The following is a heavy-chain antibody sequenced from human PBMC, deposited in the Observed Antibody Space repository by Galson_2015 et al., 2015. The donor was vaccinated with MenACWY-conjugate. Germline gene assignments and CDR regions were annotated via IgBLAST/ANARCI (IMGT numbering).Heavy chain of an antibody. D-gene: IGHD3-10*01. Sequence: SVKVSCKASGYTFTNYYIHWVRQAPGQGLEWMGIINPSDGSTNYAQEFQGRVTMTRETSTTTVYLELSSLRSEDTAVYYCARDLRRVSMVRGSIVPDAFDMWGQGT. CDR2: INPSDGST. V-gene: IGHV1-46*01. J-gene: IGHJ3*02. CDR3: ARDLRRVSMVRGSIVPDAFDM. CDR1: GYTFTNYY.